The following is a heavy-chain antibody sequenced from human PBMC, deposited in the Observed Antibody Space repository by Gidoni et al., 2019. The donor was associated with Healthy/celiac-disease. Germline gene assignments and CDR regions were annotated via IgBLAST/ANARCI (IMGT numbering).Heavy chain of an antibody. D-gene: IGHD3-22*01. CDR1: GFTSSSYG. CDR2: ISYDGSNK. Sequence: QVQLVESGGGVVQPGRSLRLSCAASGFTSSSYGMHWVRQAPGKGLEWVAVISYDGSNKYYADSVKGRFTISRDNSKNTLYLQMNSLRAEDTAVYYCAKGSRYSAALRDAFDIWGQGTMVTVSS. J-gene: IGHJ3*02. CDR3: AKGSRYSAALRDAFDI. V-gene: IGHV3-30*18.